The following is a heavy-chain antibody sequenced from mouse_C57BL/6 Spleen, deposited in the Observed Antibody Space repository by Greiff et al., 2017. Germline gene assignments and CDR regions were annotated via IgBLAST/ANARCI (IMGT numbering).Heavy chain of an antibody. Sequence: EVQLQQSGPELVKPGASVKISCKASGYSFTGYYMNWVKQSPEKSLEWIGDINPSTGGTTYNQKFKAKATLTVDKSSSTAYMQLKGLTSEDSAVYYCLRGYFDVWGTGTTVTVSS. J-gene: IGHJ1*03. CDR3: LRGYFDV. CDR2: INPSTGGT. CDR1: GYSFTGYY. D-gene: IGHD2-12*01. V-gene: IGHV1-42*01.